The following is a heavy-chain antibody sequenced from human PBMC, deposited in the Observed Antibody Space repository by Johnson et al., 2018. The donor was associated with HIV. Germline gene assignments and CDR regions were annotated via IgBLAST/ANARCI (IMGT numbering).Heavy chain of an antibody. D-gene: IGHD3-3*01. CDR2: IRSKAYGGTT. J-gene: IGHJ3*02. CDR3: TSGTHDFWSGYSTGAFHM. Sequence: VQLVESGGGLVQPGRSLRLSCTASGFTFGDYAMSWFRQAPGKGLEWVGFIRSKAYGGTTEYAASVKGRFSISRDDSKSIAYLQMNSLKTEDTAVYYCTSGTHDFWSGYSTGAFHMWGQGTMVTVSS. CDR1: GFTFGDYA. V-gene: IGHV3-49*03.